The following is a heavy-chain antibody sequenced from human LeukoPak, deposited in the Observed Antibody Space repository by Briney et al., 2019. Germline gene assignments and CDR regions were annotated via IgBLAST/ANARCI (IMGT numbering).Heavy chain of an antibody. Sequence: GGSLRLSCAASGFTFSTYAMSWVRQAPGQGLEWVSSINGDGGSTYYAESVKGRFTVSRDNSKNTLYLQMDSLRAEDTAVYYCAKRPDCSTTICFRFEYWGQGTLVTVSS. CDR3: AKRPDCSTTICFRFEY. D-gene: IGHD2-2*01. CDR1: GFTFSTYA. CDR2: INGDGGST. V-gene: IGHV3-23*01. J-gene: IGHJ4*02.